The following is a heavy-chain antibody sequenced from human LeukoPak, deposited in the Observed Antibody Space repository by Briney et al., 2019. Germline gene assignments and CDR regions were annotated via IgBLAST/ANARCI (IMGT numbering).Heavy chain of an antibody. CDR3: ARPSSRGYSYDDYFDY. CDR1: GFTFSSYG. V-gene: IGHV3-48*01. J-gene: IGHJ4*02. D-gene: IGHD5-18*01. CDR2: ISTSSSTI. Sequence: GGSLRLSCAASGFTFSSYGMHWVRQAPGKGLEWVSYISTSSSTIYYADSVKGRFTISRDNAKNSLYLQMNSLRAEDTAVYYCARPSSRGYSYDDYFDYWGQGTLVTVSS.